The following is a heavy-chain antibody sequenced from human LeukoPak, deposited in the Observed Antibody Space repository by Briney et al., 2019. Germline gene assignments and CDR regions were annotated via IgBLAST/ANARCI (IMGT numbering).Heavy chain of an antibody. J-gene: IGHJ4*02. CDR2: FNPSGGGT. CDR1: GYSFTSYY. Sequence: ASVKVSCKASGYSFTSYYIHWVRQAPGQGLEWMGLFNPSGGGTSYAQKFQGRVAMTGDTSTTTVYMELSSLRSDDTAVYYCARGAWVVISATPLDYWGQGTLVTVPS. D-gene: IGHD2-15*01. CDR3: ARGAWVVISATPLDY. V-gene: IGHV1-46*01.